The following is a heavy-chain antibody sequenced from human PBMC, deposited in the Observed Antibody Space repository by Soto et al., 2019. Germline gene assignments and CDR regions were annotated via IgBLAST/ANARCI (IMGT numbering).Heavy chain of an antibody. CDR3: VKPGSYSYYFDY. Sequence: PGGSMRLSCAASGFTFSSYGMHWVRQAPGKGLEWVAVISYDGSNKYYADSVKGRFTISRDNSKNTLYLQMNSLRAEDTAVYYCVKPGSYSYYFDYWGQGTLVTVSS. CDR1: GFTFSSYG. J-gene: IGHJ4*02. D-gene: IGHD1-26*01. V-gene: IGHV3-30*18. CDR2: ISYDGSNK.